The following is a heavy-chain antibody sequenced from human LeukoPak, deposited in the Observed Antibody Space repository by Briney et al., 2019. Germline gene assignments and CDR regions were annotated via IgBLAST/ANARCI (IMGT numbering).Heavy chain of an antibody. CDR1: GFTFSSYG. V-gene: IGHV3-30*18. CDR3: AKPYSSGWFQGDGMDV. Sequence: GGSLRLSCAASGFTFSSYGMHWVRQAPGKGLEWVAVISYDGSNKYYADSVKGRITISRDNSKNTLYLQMNSLRAEDTAVYYCAKPYSSGWFQGDGMDVWGQGTTVTVSS. D-gene: IGHD6-19*01. CDR2: ISYDGSNK. J-gene: IGHJ6*02.